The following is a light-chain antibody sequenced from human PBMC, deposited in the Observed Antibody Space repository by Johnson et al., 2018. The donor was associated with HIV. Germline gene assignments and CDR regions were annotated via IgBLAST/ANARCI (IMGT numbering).Light chain of an antibody. CDR3: GTWDSSLSGV. V-gene: IGLV1-51*02. Sequence: QSLLTQPPSVSAAPGQKVTISCSGSSSNIGNNYVSWYQQLPGTAPKLLIYENNKRPSGIPDRFSGSKSGTSATLGITGLQTGDEADYYCGTWDSSLSGVFGTGTKFTVL. CDR1: SSNIGNNY. CDR2: ENN. J-gene: IGLJ1*01.